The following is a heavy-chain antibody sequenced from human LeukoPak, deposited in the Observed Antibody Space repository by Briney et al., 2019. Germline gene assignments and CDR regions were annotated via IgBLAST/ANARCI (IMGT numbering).Heavy chain of an antibody. V-gene: IGHV4-61*02. Sequence: PSQTLSLTCTVSGGSISSGSYYWSWIRQPAGKGLEWIGRVYTSGSTNYNPSLKSRVTISVDTSKNQFSLRLSSVTAADTAVYYCARVGPPDYYDSSGYRTAWGQGTLATVSS. CDR1: GGSISSGSYY. J-gene: IGHJ5*02. CDR2: VYTSGST. D-gene: IGHD3-22*01. CDR3: ARVGPPDYYDSSGYRTA.